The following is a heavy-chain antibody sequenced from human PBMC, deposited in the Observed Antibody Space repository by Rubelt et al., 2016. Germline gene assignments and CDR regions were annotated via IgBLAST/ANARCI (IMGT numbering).Heavy chain of an antibody. CDR3: ARSSNWGPDY. CDR1: GDSISRSSYY. CDR2: VYYSGST. Sequence: QLQLQESGPGLVKPSETLSLTCTVSGDSISRSSYYWGWIRQPPGKGLEWIGHVYYSGSTHYNPSLKSRVTISVDTSTNHFSLKLNSVTAADTAVYYCARSSNWGPDYWGQGTLVIVSS. V-gene: IGHV4-39*02. D-gene: IGHD7-27*01. J-gene: IGHJ4*02.